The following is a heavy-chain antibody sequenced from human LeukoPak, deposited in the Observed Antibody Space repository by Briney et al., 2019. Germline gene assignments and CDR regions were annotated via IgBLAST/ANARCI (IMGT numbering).Heavy chain of an antibody. D-gene: IGHD4-17*01. V-gene: IGHV3-21*01. CDR2: ISSSGSYI. Sequence: GGSLRLSCAASGFTFSSYTVNWVRQAPGKGLEWVSSISSSGSYIYYADSLKGRFTISRDNAKNSLYLQMNSLRAEDTAVYYCARDYGDYGHYFDYWGQGTLVTVSS. CDR1: GFTFSSYT. CDR3: ARDYGDYGHYFDY. J-gene: IGHJ4*02.